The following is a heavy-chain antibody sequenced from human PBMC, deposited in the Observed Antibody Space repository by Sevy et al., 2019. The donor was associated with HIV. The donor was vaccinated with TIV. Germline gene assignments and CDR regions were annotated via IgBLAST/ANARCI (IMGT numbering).Heavy chain of an antibody. CDR2: LKSDVYGGTV. Sequence: GSLRLSCTASGFTFGDYCMSWVRQAPGKGLEWVAYLKSDVYGGTVDHAASVRGRFVISRDDSKTIAYLQMNDLKTEDTGVYYCTRWKAAQSIFDYWGQGALVTVSS. J-gene: IGHJ4*02. V-gene: IGHV3-49*04. CDR1: GFTFGDYC. D-gene: IGHD6-13*01. CDR3: TRWKAAQSIFDY.